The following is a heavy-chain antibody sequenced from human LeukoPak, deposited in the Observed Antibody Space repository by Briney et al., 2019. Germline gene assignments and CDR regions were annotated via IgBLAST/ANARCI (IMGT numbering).Heavy chain of an antibody. Sequence: GGSLRLSCTASGFTVVSNYMSWVRQAPGKGLECVSLIYSGGSTYYADSVKGRFTISRDNSKNTLYLQMNSLRAEDTAVYYCARGRSGGYFDYWGQGTLVTVSS. V-gene: IGHV3-53*01. J-gene: IGHJ4*02. CDR3: ARGRSGGYFDY. CDR2: IYSGGST. CDR1: GFTVVSNY. D-gene: IGHD3-10*01.